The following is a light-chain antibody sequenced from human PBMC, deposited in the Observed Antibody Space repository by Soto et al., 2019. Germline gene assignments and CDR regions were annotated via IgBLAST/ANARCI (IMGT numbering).Light chain of an antibody. CDR1: QSVSSN. J-gene: IGKJ2*01. CDR3: QQYNNWPLT. V-gene: IGKV3-15*01. CDR2: GAF. Sequence: EIVMTQSPVTLSVSPGERATLSCRASQSVSSNLAWYQLKPGQAPRLLIYGAFTRATGIPARFSGSGSGIEFTLTISSLLSEDVAVYYCQQYNNWPLTFGQGTKLEIK.